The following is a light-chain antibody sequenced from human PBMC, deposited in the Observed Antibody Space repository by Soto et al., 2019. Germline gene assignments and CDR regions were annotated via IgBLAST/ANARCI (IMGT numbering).Light chain of an antibody. CDR1: QSISRN. Sequence: EMVVTQSPATLSVSPGERVALSCRASQSISRNLAWYQQKPGQAPRLLIYGASTRATGIPARFSGSGSGTDFTLSISRLEPEDFAVYYCQQYSSLWTFGQGTKVDI. CDR2: GAS. CDR3: QQYSSLWT. V-gene: IGKV3D-15*01. J-gene: IGKJ1*01.